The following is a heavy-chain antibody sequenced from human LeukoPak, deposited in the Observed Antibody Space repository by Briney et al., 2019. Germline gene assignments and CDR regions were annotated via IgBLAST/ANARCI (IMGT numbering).Heavy chain of an antibody. CDR1: GFTSSSYS. J-gene: IGHJ4*02. Sequence: PGGSLRLSCAASGFTSSSYSMNWVRQAPGKGLEWVSSISSSSSYIYYADSVKGRFTISRDNAKNSLYLQMNSLRAEDTAVYYCAAMGVPAAIVAFDYWGQGTLVTVSS. CDR3: AAMGVPAAIVAFDY. CDR2: ISSSSSYI. D-gene: IGHD2-2*02. V-gene: IGHV3-21*01.